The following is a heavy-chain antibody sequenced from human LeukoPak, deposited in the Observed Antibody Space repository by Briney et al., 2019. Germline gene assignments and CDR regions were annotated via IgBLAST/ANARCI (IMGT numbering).Heavy chain of an antibody. Sequence: SETLSLTCTVSGYSISSGYYWGWIRQPPGKGLEWIGSIYHSGSTYYNPSLKSRVTISVDTSKNQFSLKLSSVTAADTAVYYCARDHRVVVTASLGFRSAFDIWGQGTMVTVSS. CDR3: ARDHRVVVTASLGFRSAFDI. CDR1: GYSISSGYY. V-gene: IGHV4-38-2*02. CDR2: IYHSGST. D-gene: IGHD2-21*02. J-gene: IGHJ3*02.